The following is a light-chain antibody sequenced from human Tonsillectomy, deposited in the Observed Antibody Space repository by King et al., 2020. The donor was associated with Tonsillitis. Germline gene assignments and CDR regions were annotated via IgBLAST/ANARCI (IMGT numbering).Light chain of an antibody. CDR3: QQSHSSLLT. Sequence: GVPSRFSGSGSGTDFTLTISSLQFEDFATYYCQQSHSSLLTVVPGTKVDIK. J-gene: IGKJ3*01. V-gene: IGKV1-39*01.